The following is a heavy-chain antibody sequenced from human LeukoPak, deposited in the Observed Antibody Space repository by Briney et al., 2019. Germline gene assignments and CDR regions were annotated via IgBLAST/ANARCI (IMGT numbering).Heavy chain of an antibody. Sequence: SETLSLTCTVSGGSLSSDYWTWIRQPAGKGLEWIGRIYGSGSTTYNPSLKSRVTMSVDTSKNQFSLTLTSVTAADTAVYYCARWGSHYYYYYIDVWGKGITVTVSS. CDR3: ARWGSHYYYYYIDV. CDR1: GGSLSSDY. D-gene: IGHD3-16*01. J-gene: IGHJ6*03. CDR2: IYGSGST. V-gene: IGHV4-4*07.